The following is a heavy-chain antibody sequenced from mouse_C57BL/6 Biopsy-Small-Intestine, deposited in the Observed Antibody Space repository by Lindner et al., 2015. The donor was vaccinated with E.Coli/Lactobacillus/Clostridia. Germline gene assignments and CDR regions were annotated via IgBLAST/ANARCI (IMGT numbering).Heavy chain of an antibody. D-gene: IGHD1-1*01. V-gene: IGHV1-42*01. CDR1: GYSFTGYY. Sequence: VQLQESGPELVKPGASVKISCKASGYSFTGYYMHWVKQSPEKSLEWIGEINPSTGGTTYNQKFKAKATLTVDKSSSTAYMQLKSLTSEDSAVYYCARGGRDYDGSAAWFAYWGQGTLVTVSA. J-gene: IGHJ3*01. CDR3: ARGGRDYDGSAAWFAY. CDR2: INPSTGGT.